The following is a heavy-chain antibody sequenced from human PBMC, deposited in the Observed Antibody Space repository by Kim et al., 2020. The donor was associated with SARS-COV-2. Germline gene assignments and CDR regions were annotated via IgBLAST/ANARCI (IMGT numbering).Heavy chain of an antibody. Sequence: GGSLRLSCAASGFTFSNSWMSWVRQAPGKGLEWVGRIKSKTDGGTTDYAAPVKGRFTISRDDSKNTLYLQMNSLKTEDTAVYYCTTDRGYDLLADGNWGQGTLVTVSS. V-gene: IGHV3-15*01. J-gene: IGHJ4*02. CDR3: TTDRGYDLLADGN. D-gene: IGHD3-3*01. CDR1: GFTFSNSW. CDR2: IKSKTDGGTT.